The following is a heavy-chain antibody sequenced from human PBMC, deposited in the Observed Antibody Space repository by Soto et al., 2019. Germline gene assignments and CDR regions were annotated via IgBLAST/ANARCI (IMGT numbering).Heavy chain of an antibody. CDR2: IYWDDDK. CDR1: GFSLSTSGVG. D-gene: IGHD6-19*01. Sequence: SGPTLVNPTQTLTLTCTFSGFSLSTSGVGVGWIRQPPGKALEWLALIYWDDDKRYSPSLKSRLTITKDTSKNQVVLTMTNMDPVDTATYYCAPSLHDSSGWYGWAWFDPWGQGTSVTVSS. J-gene: IGHJ5*02. V-gene: IGHV2-5*02. CDR3: APSLHDSSGWYGWAWFDP.